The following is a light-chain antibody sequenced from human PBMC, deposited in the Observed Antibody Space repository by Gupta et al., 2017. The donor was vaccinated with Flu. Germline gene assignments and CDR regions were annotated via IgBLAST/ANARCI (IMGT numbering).Light chain of an antibody. V-gene: IGKV3-20*01. Sequence: ETELTQSLVTLSLSPGERATLSCRASQSVNNNLLAWYQQKPGQAPKLLIYGASSRATGIPDRFSGSGSGTDFTLTIRRLEPEDFAVYYCQQYGSSVYTFGQGTKLEIK. CDR2: GAS. CDR1: QSVNNNL. J-gene: IGKJ2*01. CDR3: QQYGSSVYT.